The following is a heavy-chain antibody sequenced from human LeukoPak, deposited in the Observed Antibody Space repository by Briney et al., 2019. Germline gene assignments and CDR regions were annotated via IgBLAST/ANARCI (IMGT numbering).Heavy chain of an antibody. J-gene: IGHJ4*02. V-gene: IGHV3-30*02. CDR1: GFTFSSYG. Sequence: GGSLRLSCAASGFTFSSYGMHWVRQAPGKGLEWMAFIRYDGSNKYYADSVKGRFTISRDNSKNTLYLQMNSLRAEDTAVYYCAKDSRGIQLWSSLPDYWGQGTLVSVSS. CDR2: IRYDGSNK. D-gene: IGHD5-18*01. CDR3: AKDSRGIQLWSSLPDY.